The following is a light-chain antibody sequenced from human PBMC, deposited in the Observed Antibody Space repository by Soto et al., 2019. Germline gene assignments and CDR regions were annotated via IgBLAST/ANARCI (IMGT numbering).Light chain of an antibody. Sequence: DIQMTQSPPSLSASVGDRVTISCRASLGIANYVLWYQQRPGKVPKLLIYGASSLLSGVPSRFSGSGSGTDFTLTISSLQTEDVGTYYCQKYNSAMWTFGQGTKVEI. J-gene: IGKJ1*01. CDR3: QKYNSAMWT. CDR2: GAS. CDR1: LGIANY. V-gene: IGKV1-27*01.